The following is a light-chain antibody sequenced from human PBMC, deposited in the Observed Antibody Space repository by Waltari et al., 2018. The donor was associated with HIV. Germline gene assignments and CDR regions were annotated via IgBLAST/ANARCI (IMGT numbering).Light chain of an antibody. V-gene: IGLV1-44*01. CDR1: SSNIGSNP. CDR3: AAWDDSLNGHVL. Sequence: QSVLTLPSSASGTPGQRVTFSCSGSSSNIGSNPVDWYQKLPGTFPRLLIYNNNQRPSGVPDRFSGSKSGTSASLAISGLQSEDEADYYCAAWDDSLNGHVLFGGGTKLTVL. CDR2: NNN. J-gene: IGLJ2*01.